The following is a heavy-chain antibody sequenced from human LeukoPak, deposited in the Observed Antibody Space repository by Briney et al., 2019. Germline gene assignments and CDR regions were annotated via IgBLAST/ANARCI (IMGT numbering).Heavy chain of an antibody. D-gene: IGHD3-9*01. CDR1: GYTFTSYA. Sequence: ASVKVSCKASGYTFTSYAIHWVRQAPGQRLEWMGWINAGNGNTKHSQKFQGRVTITRDTSASTAYMELSSLRSEDTAVYYCATRLDILTGYYGDFDYWGQGTLVTVSS. V-gene: IGHV1-3*01. J-gene: IGHJ4*02. CDR3: ATRLDILTGYYGDFDY. CDR2: INAGNGNT.